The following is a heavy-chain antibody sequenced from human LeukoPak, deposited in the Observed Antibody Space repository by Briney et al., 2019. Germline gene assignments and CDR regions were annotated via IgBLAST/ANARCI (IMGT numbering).Heavy chain of an antibody. CDR3: AKVRGLFDGDRSKYYLDY. CDR2: ISYDGSNK. V-gene: IGHV3-30*18. Sequence: GGSLRLSCAASGFTFSSYSINWVRQAPGKGLEWVAVISYDGSNKYYADSVKGRFTISRDNSKNTLYLQMNSLRAEDTAVYYCAKVRGLFDGDRSKYYLDYWGQGTLVTVSS. CDR1: GFTFSSYS. D-gene: IGHD4-17*01. J-gene: IGHJ4*02.